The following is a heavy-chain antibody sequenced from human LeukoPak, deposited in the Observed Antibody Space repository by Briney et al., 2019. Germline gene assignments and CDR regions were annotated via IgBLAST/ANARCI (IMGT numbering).Heavy chain of an antibody. J-gene: IGHJ4*02. V-gene: IGHV4-34*01. Sequence: SETLSLTCAVYGGSFRGYYWSWIRQPPGKGLEWIGEINHSGSTNYNPSLKSRVTISVDTSKNQFSLKLSSVTAADTAVYYCARGGPYCSGGSCYGYYFDYWGQGTLVTVSS. CDR1: GGSFRGYY. CDR3: ARGGPYCSGGSCYGYYFDY. D-gene: IGHD2-15*01. CDR2: INHSGST.